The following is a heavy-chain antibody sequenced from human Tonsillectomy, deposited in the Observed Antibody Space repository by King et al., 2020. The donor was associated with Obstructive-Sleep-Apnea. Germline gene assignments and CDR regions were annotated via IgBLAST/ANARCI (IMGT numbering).Heavy chain of an antibody. J-gene: IGHJ4*02. CDR1: GFTFSSYG. CDR3: AKDHIGVAVAGTGGGFDC. CDR2: IRYDGRNK. Sequence: VQLVESGGGVVQPGRSLRLSCAASGFTFSSYGMHWVRQAPGKGLEWVAFIRYDGRNKHYDNYYADSVKGRFTISRDNSKNTLYLQMNSLRVEDTAVYYCAKDHIGVAVAGTGGGFDCWGQGTLVTVSS. V-gene: IGHV3-30*02. D-gene: IGHD6-19*01.